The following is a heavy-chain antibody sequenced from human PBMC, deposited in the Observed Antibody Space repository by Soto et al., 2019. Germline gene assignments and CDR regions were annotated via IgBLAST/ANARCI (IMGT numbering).Heavy chain of an antibody. CDR2: IMPDGSEK. J-gene: IGHJ4*02. Sequence: EVQLVESGGGLVQPGGSLRLSCAASGFTFTTYWMTWVRQAPGRGLEWVAHIMPDGSEKYYVDSVKGRFTISRDNAKNSVYLQMNGLRAEDTAVYFCARDFDWSLGNWGQGTLVTVSS. V-gene: IGHV3-7*01. CDR1: GFTFTTYW. CDR3: ARDFDWSLGN. D-gene: IGHD3-9*01.